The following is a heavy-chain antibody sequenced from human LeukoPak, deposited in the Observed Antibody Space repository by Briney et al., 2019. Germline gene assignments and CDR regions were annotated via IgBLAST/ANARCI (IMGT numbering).Heavy chain of an antibody. Sequence: ASVKVSCKASGYTFTSYAMNWVRQAPGQGLEWMGWINTNTGNPTYAQGFTGRFVFSLDTSVSTAYLQISSLKAEDTAVYYCARDFTMVRGVFTSPYYYYMDVWGKGTTVTVSS. CDR1: GYTFTSYA. CDR3: ARDFTMVRGVFTSPYYYYMDV. J-gene: IGHJ6*03. CDR2: INTNTGNP. D-gene: IGHD3-10*01. V-gene: IGHV7-4-1*02.